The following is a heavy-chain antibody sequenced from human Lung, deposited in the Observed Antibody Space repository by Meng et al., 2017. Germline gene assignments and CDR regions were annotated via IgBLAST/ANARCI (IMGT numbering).Heavy chain of an antibody. D-gene: IGHD1-7*01. CDR2: ISHSGST. Sequence: LEEPGPRLVRPPGPLPLACAVSGDSITRTQWWSWLRQTPGKGLEWIGEISHSGSTVYRPSLQGRVSISLDKSNNEFSLKLTSVTAADTAVYYCARETLRELGLFHYWGQGILVTVSS. CDR3: ARETLRELGLFHY. V-gene: IGHV4-4*03. CDR1: GDSITRTQW. J-gene: IGHJ4*02.